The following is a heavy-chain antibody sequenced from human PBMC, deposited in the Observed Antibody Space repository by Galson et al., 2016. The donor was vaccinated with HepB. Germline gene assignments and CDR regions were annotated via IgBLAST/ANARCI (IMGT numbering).Heavy chain of an antibody. CDR2: ISAGSGNT. CDR3: ARDLIGKLDV. CDR1: GYTFTTYD. Sequence: SVKVSCKASGYTFTTYDMHWVRQSPRQRLEWMGWISAGSGNTKFSENFQGRVTITRDKSARTHYMELSSLTSEDTAVYYCARDLIGKLDVWGQGTTVTVAS. D-gene: IGHD3-16*02. J-gene: IGHJ6*02. V-gene: IGHV1-3*01.